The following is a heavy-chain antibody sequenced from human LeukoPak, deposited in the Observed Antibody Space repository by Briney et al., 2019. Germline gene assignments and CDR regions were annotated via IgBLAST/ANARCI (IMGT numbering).Heavy chain of an antibody. Sequence: GGSLRLSCAASGFTFSSYTMNWVRQPPGKGLEWVSNIGTSSTTIYYTDSVKGRFTISRDNAKNSLYLQMNSLRADDTAVYYCARFAAGGSYYYYMDVWGKGTTVTVSS. CDR3: ARFAAGGSYYYYMDV. CDR2: IGTSSTTI. J-gene: IGHJ6*03. D-gene: IGHD6-25*01. CDR1: GFTFSSYT. V-gene: IGHV3-48*01.